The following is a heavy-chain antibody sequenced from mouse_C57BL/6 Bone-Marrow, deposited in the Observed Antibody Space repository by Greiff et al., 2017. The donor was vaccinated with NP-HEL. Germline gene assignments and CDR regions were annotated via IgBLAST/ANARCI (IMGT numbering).Heavy chain of an antibody. CDR1: GFTFSDYG. CDR3: ARPGLGYLDY. J-gene: IGHJ2*01. V-gene: IGHV5-17*01. D-gene: IGHD2-4*01. CDR2: ISSGSSTI. Sequence: EVKVVESGGGLVKPGGSLKLSCAASGFTFSDYGMHWVRQAPEKGLEWVAYISSGSSTIYYADTVKGRFTISRDNAKNTLFLQMTSLRSEDTAMYYCARPGLGYLDYWGQGTTLTVSS.